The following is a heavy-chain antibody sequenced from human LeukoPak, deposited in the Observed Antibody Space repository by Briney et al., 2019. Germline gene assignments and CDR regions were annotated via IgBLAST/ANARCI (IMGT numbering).Heavy chain of an antibody. D-gene: IGHD1-14*01. J-gene: IGHJ4*02. V-gene: IGHV3-53*01. CDR3: AARNY. CDR2: IYSRGAT. Sequence: SGGSLRLSCAASGFSVSNNYMSWVRQAPGKGLEGVSVIYSRGATYYADSVKGRFTISRDNSKNTLYPQMNSLRVEDTAVYYCAARNYWGQGTLVTVSS. CDR1: GFSVSNNY.